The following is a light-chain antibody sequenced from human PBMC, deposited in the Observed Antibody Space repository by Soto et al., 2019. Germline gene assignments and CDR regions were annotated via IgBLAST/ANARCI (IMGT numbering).Light chain of an antibody. CDR2: AAS. J-gene: IGKJ2*01. CDR3: QQTYSTPYT. CDR1: ESISTY. Sequence: DIQMTQSPSSLSAAVGDRVTITCRASESISTYLNWYQHKPGKAPKLLIYAASSLQSAVPSRFSGSGSGTDITLTISSLQPEDCATYYCQQTYSTPYTFGQGTKLEIK. V-gene: IGKV1-39*01.